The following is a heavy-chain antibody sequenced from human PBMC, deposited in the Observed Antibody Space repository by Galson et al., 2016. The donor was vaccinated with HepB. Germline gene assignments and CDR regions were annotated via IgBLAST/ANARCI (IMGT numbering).Heavy chain of an antibody. J-gene: IGHJ3*01. V-gene: IGHV6-1*01. CDR3: TRTTHRGRKLAFDV. Sequence: CAISGDSVSNNSAAWNWVRQSPSRGLEWLGRTYFRSGWYNEYTLSLRGRIIVSPDTSTNQFSLQLNSVTPEDTAVYYCTRTTHRGRKLAFDVWGQGSTVTVSS. D-gene: IGHD1-14*01. CDR2: TYFRSGWYN. CDR1: GDSVSNNSAA.